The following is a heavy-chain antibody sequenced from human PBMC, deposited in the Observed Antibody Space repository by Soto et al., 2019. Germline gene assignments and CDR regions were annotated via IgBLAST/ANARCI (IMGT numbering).Heavy chain of an antibody. D-gene: IGHD5-12*01. CDR3: ASQYSGYDWNYFDY. CDR2: IYYSGST. J-gene: IGHJ4*02. Sequence: SETLSLTCTVSGGSISSGGYYWSWIRQHPGKGLERIGYIYYSGSTNYNPSLKSRVTISVDTSKNQFSLKLRSVTAADTAVYYCASQYSGYDWNYFDYWGQGALVTVSS. V-gene: IGHV4-61*08. CDR1: GGSISSGGYY.